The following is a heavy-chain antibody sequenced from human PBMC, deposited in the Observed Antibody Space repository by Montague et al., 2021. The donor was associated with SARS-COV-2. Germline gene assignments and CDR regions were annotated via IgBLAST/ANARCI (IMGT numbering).Heavy chain of an antibody. J-gene: IGHJ6*02. V-gene: IGHV4-4*07. Sequence: SETLSLTCTVSGGSISNYYWTWIRQPAGKGLEWIGHLYTSGSTTYNPSLNSRVTMLVDTSKNQFSLNVTSVTAADTAVYYCARESGYSSGWRYYYVMDVWGQGTMVTVS. CDR3: ARESGYSSGWRYYYVMDV. D-gene: IGHD6-19*01. CDR1: GGSISNYY. CDR2: LYTSGST.